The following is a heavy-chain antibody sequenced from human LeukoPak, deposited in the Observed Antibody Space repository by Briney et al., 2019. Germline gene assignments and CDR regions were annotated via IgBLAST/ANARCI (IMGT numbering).Heavy chain of an antibody. CDR2: INSDGSST. Sequence: GGSLRLSCAASGFTFSSYWMHWVRQAPGKGLVWVSRINSDGSSTSYADSVKGRFTISRDNAKNTLYLQMNSLRAEDTAVYYCARDYGDYGEEDYYYYCMDVWGKGTTVTVSS. CDR3: ARDYGDYGEEDYYYYCMDV. V-gene: IGHV3-74*01. J-gene: IGHJ6*03. CDR1: GFTFSSYW. D-gene: IGHD4-17*01.